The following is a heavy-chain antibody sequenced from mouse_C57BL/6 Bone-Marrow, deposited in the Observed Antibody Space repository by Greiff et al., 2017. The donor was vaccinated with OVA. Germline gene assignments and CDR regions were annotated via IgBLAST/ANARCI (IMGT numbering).Heavy chain of an antibody. CDR1: GYTFTSYW. CDR2: IDPSDSYT. Sequence: VQLQQPGAELVMPGASVKLSCKASGYTFTSYWMHWVKQRPGQGLEWIGEIDPSDSYTNYNEKFKGKSTWTVDKSSSTAYMQLSSLSSEASAVYYGARGGDYWGQGTTLTVSS. V-gene: IGHV1-69*01. CDR3: ARGGDY. J-gene: IGHJ2*01.